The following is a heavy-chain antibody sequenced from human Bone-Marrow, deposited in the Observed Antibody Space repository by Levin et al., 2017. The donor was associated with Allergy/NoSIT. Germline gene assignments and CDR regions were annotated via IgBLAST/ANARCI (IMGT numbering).Heavy chain of an antibody. J-gene: IGHJ3*01. CDR1: GGSITTNKW. V-gene: IGHV4-4*02. D-gene: IGHD3-10*01. Sequence: SSETLSLTCTVSGGSITTNKWWSWLRQPPGKGPEFIGEIYHSGKTIYNPSLRNRVTISVDKSKSQFSLKVNSVTAADTAVYYCARVTVDGWITEAFDFWGPGTTVTVSS. CDR3: ARVTVDGWITEAFDF. CDR2: IYHSGKT.